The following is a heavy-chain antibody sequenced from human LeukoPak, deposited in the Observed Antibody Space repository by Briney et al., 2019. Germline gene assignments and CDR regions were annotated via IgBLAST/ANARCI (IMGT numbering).Heavy chain of an antibody. J-gene: IGHJ4*02. D-gene: IGHD3-10*01. V-gene: IGHV3-23*01. CDR2: ISGSGGST. Sequence: PGGSLRLSCAASGFTFSSYTMSWVRRAPGKGQEWVSAISGSGGSTYYADSVKGRFTISRDNSKNTLYLQMNSLRAEDTAVYYWAKRAISRTMVRGVPYWGQRTLVTVSS. CDR3: AKRAISRTMVRGVPY. CDR1: GFTFSSYT.